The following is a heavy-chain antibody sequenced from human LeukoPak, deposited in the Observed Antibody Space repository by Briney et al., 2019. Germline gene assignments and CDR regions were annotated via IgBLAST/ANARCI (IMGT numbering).Heavy chain of an antibody. D-gene: IGHD2-15*01. CDR2: FDGNADGT. CDR3: AKPRIIGLGWAQFDY. Sequence: GGSLRLSCVTSGFTFSRFGMTLVRQPPGRGLEWVASFDGNADGTYYADSVKGRCTISRDNSKNALYLQMNSLRAEDTAIYYCAKPRIIGLGWAQFDYWGQGSLVTVSS. V-gene: IGHV3-23*01. CDR1: GFTFSRFG. J-gene: IGHJ4*02.